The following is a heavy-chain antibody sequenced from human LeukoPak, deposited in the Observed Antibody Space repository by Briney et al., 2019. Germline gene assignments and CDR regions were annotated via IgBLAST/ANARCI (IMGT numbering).Heavy chain of an antibody. V-gene: IGHV4-59*01. J-gene: IGHJ6*02. D-gene: IGHD2-2*01. CDR3: ARVYCSTTSCNDYYYYGMDV. CDR1: GGSIRSYY. CDR2: IYYSGSS. Sequence: PSETLSLTCTVSGGSIRSYYWSWIRQSPGKGLEWIGYIYYSGSSNYNPSLKSRVTISVDTSKNQFSLKLSSVTAADTAVYYCARVYCSTTSCNDYYYYGMDVWGQGTTVTVSS.